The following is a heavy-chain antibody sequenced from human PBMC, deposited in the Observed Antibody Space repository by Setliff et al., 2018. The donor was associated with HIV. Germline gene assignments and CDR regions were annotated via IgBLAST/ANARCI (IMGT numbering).Heavy chain of an antibody. V-gene: IGHV3-20*04. Sequence: GESLRLSCAASGFTFDDYGMNWVRQAPGKGLEWVSGINWNGGSSGYADSVKGRFTISRDNAKNSLYLQMNSLRAEDTALYYCARAIIAAAGGDAFDIWGQGTMVTVSS. CDR2: INWNGGSS. D-gene: IGHD6-13*01. CDR3: ARAIIAAAGGDAFDI. J-gene: IGHJ3*02. CDR1: GFTFDDYG.